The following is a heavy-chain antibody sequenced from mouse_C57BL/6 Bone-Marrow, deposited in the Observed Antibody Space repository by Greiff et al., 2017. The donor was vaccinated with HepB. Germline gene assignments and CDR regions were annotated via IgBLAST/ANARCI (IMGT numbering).Heavy chain of an antibody. J-gene: IGHJ2*01. CDR3: TLPYYYGSSYYFDY. Sequence: EVKLEESGGGLVQPGGSMILSCAASGFTFSDAWMDWVRQSPEKGLEWVAEIRNKANNHATYYAESVKGRFTISRDDSKSSVYLQMNSLRAEDTGIYYCTLPYYYGSSYYFDYWGQGTTLTVSS. D-gene: IGHD1-1*01. V-gene: IGHV6-6*01. CDR2: IRNKANNHAT. CDR1: GFTFSDAW.